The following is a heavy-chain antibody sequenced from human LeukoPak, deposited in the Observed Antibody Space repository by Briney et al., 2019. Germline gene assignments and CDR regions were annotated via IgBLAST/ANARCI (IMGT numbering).Heavy chain of an antibody. J-gene: IGHJ6*02. D-gene: IGHD6-19*01. CDR3: ARASSHIAVAGTGIYYYYGMDV. CDR1: GGSFSGYY. Sequence: SETLSLTCAVYGGSFSGYYWSWIRQPPGKGLEWIGEINHSGSTNYNPSLKSRVTISVDTSKKQFSLKLSSVTAADTAVYYCARASSHIAVAGTGIYYYYGMDVWGQGTTVTVSS. V-gene: IGHV4-34*01. CDR2: INHSGST.